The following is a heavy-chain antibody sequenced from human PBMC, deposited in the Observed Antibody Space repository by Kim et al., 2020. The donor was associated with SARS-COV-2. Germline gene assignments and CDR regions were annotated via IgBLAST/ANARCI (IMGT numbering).Heavy chain of an antibody. Sequence: SETLSLTCTVSGGSISSYYWSWIRQPPGKGLEWIGYIYYSGSTNYNPSLKSRVTISVDTSKNQFSLKLSSVTAADTAVYYCARSLTVVTPTYAFDIWGQGTMVTVSS. CDR1: GGSISSYY. D-gene: IGHD2-15*01. J-gene: IGHJ3*02. CDR3: ARSLTVVTPTYAFDI. CDR2: IYYSGST. V-gene: IGHV4-59*13.